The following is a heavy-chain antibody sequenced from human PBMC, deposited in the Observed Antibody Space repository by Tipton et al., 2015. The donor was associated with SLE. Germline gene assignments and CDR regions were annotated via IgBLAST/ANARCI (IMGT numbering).Heavy chain of an antibody. J-gene: IGHJ4*02. CDR3: ARVAGIAAAGYFDY. V-gene: IGHV4-34*01. CDR1: GGSFSGYY. Sequence: LRLSCAVYGGSFSGYYWSWIRQPPGKGLEWIGEINHSGSTNYNPSLKSRATISVDTSKNQFSLKLSSVTAADTAVYYCARVAGIAAAGYFDYWGQGTLVTVSS. CDR2: INHSGST. D-gene: IGHD6-13*01.